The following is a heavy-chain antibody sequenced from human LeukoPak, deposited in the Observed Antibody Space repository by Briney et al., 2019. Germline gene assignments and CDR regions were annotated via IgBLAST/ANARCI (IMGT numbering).Heavy chain of an antibody. V-gene: IGHV1-2*02. J-gene: IGHJ4*02. CDR2: INPNSGGT. CDR1: GYTFTGYY. CDR3: ARGSFCSGGSCYGGSAY. Sequence: ASVKVSCKASGYTFTGYYMHWVRQAPGQGLEWMGWINPNSGGTNYAQKFQGRVTMTRNTSISTAYMELSSLRSEDTAVYYCARGSFCSGGSCYGGSAYWGQGTLVTVSS. D-gene: IGHD2-15*01.